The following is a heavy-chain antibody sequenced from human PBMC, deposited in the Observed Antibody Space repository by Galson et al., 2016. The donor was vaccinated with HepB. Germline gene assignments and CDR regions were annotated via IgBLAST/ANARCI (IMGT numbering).Heavy chain of an antibody. D-gene: IGHD5-24*01. Sequence: SVKVSCKASGYTFTYRYLHWVRQAPGQTLEWMGWITPSNGNANYAQKFKDRVTFTRDTSMSTGYVELSSLRSEDTAIYYCVGGYNEVGDYWGQGTLVTVSS. CDR1: GYTFTYRY. CDR3: VGGYNEVGDY. CDR2: ITPSNGNA. V-gene: IGHV1-45*02. J-gene: IGHJ4*02.